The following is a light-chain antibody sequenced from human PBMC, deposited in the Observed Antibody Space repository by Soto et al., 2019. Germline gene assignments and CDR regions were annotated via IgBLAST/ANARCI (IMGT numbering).Light chain of an antibody. V-gene: IGKV3-20*01. CDR1: QSVSNDF. CDR3: QQYGSSPPRT. J-gene: IGKJ1*01. CDR2: GAS. Sequence: EIVLTQSPGILSLSPGEIATLFFSASQSVSNDFLAWYQQKPGQAPRLLIYGASTRATDVPDRFSGSGSGADFTLTISRLEPEDFAVYYCQQYGSSPPRTFGQGTKVDIK.